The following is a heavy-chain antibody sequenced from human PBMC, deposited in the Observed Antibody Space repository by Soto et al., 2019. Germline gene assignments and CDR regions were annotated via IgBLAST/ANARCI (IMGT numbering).Heavy chain of an antibody. Sequence: AASVKVSCKSSGYTFTSYYMHWVRQAPGQGLEWMGIINPSGGSTSYAQKFQGRVTMTRDTSTSTVYMELSSLRSEDTAVYYCARDESKDGYNWSRHYDYCGQGTLVTVSS. J-gene: IGHJ4*02. CDR1: GYTFTSYY. V-gene: IGHV1-46*01. CDR3: ARDESKDGYNWSRHYDY. D-gene: IGHD5-12*01. CDR2: INPSGGST.